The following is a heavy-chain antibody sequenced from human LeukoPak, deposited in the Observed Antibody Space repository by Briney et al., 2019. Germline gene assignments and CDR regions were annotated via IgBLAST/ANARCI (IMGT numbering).Heavy chain of an antibody. J-gene: IGHJ5*02. Sequence: SETLSLTCSVSGGSTSSNYWSWIRQPPGKGLVWSGYIYYSGSTNYNPSLKSRVTISVDTSKNQFSLKLSSVTAADTAVYYCAREDSSSWRWFDPWGQGTLVTVSS. CDR2: IYYSGST. V-gene: IGHV4-59*01. CDR1: GGSTSSNY. D-gene: IGHD6-13*01. CDR3: AREDSSSWRWFDP.